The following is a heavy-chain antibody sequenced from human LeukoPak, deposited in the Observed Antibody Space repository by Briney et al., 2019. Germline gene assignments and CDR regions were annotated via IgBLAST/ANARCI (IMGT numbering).Heavy chain of an antibody. CDR2: ISGSGGST. V-gene: IGHV3-23*01. D-gene: IGHD2-2*01. Sequence: GGSLRLSCAASGFTFSSYAMSWVRQAPGKGLEWVSAISGSGGSTYYADSVKGRFTISRDNSKNTLYLQMNSLRAEDTAVYYCAKGAFPWIVVVPAAPFDYWGQGTLVTVSS. J-gene: IGHJ4*02. CDR3: AKGAFPWIVVVPAAPFDY. CDR1: GFTFSSYA.